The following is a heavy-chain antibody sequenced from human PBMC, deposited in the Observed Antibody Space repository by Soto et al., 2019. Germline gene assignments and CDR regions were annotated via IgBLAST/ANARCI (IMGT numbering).Heavy chain of an antibody. CDR2: INHVGIT. CDR1: GGSFRGFY. J-gene: IGHJ4*02. V-gene: IGHV4-34*01. CDR3: ARAHDFWGGRQQPIDS. Sequence: QVQLQQWGAGLLKPSETLSLTCAVSGGSFRGFYWTWIRQSPGKGLEWLGDINHVGITNYNPSLKSRVSIPVETSKSQFSLKLISVTSADSAVYYCARAHDFWGGRQQPIDSWGQGTLVTVSS. D-gene: IGHD3-3*01.